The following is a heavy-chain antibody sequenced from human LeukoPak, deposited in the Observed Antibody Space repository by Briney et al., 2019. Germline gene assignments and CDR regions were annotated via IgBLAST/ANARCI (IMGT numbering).Heavy chain of an antibody. Sequence: PSETLSLTCSVSGAFSSSYYWTWIRQPAGKGLEWIGRIYTGGSANYNPSLRSRVNMSVDKSKNQFSLKLSSVTAADTAVYYRARGCSSTSCYFSGGNWFDPWGQGTLVIVSS. V-gene: IGHV4-4*07. CDR2: IYTGGSA. D-gene: IGHD2-2*01. J-gene: IGHJ5*02. CDR1: GAFSSSYY. CDR3: ARGCSSTSCYFSGGNWFDP.